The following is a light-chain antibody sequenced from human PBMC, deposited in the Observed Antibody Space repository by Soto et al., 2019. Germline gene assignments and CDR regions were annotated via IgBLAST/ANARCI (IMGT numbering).Light chain of an antibody. CDR1: QSVLYSSNNKNY. CDR2: WAS. V-gene: IGKV4-1*01. Sequence: DMVMTQSPDSLAVSLGERATINCKSSQSVLYSSNNKNYLGWYQQKPGQTPKLLIYWASTRDSGVPDRFSGRGSGTDFTLTISSLQAEVVAVYYCQQYYSPPYTFGQGTRLEIK. CDR3: QQYYSPPYT. J-gene: IGKJ2*01.